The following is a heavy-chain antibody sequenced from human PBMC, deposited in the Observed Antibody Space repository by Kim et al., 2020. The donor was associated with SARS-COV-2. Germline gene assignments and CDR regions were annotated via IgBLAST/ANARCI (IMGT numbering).Heavy chain of an antibody. CDR1: GGSISSYY. D-gene: IGHD6-13*01. J-gene: IGHJ5*02. V-gene: IGHV4-59*13. CDR3: ARDPGLRSSSWQNSEPEGGFDP. Sequence: SETLSLTCTVSGGSISSYYWSWIRQPPGKGLEWIGYIYYSGSTNYNPSLKSRVTISVDTSKNQFSLKLSSVTAADTAVYYCARDPGLRSSSWQNSEPEGGFDPWGQGTLVTVSS. CDR2: IYYSGST.